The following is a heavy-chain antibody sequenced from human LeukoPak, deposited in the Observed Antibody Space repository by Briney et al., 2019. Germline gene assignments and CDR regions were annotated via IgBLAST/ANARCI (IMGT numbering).Heavy chain of an antibody. D-gene: IGHD3-22*01. Sequence: GGSLRLSCAASGFTFSDYYMSWIRQAPGKGLEWVSYISSSGSTIYYADSVKGRFTISRDNAKNSLYLQMNSLRDEDTAVYYCARDRYYDSSGYYGYWGQGTLVTVSS. CDR1: GFTFSDYY. V-gene: IGHV3-11*01. CDR2: ISSSGSTI. J-gene: IGHJ4*02. CDR3: ARDRYYDSSGYYGY.